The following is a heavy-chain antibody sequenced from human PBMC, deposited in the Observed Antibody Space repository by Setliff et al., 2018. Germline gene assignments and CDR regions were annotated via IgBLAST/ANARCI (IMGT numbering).Heavy chain of an antibody. CDR3: AKLVRGYVEALDN. CDR1: GFTFSSYW. V-gene: IGHV3-7*03. D-gene: IGHD5-18*01. Sequence: LSCTASGFTFSSYWMSWVRQAPGKGLEWVANIKQDGSEKDYVDSVKGRFTISRDNAKNSLYLEMNSLRAEDTAVYYCAKLVRGYVEALDNWGQGTLVTVSS. CDR2: IKQDGSEK. J-gene: IGHJ4*02.